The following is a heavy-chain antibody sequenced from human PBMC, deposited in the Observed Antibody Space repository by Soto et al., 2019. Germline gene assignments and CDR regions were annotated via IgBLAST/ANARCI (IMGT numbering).Heavy chain of an antibody. CDR2: INHSGST. CDR1: GGSFSGYY. Sequence: QVQLQQWGAGLLKPSETLSLTCAVYGGSFSGYYWSWIRQPPGKGLEWIGEINHSGSTNYNPSLKRRVTISVDTSKNQVSLKLTSETAADTAVYYWARARGARHYFGSGSYYATLDYWGQGTLVTVSS. D-gene: IGHD3-10*01. V-gene: IGHV4-34*01. CDR3: ARARGARHYFGSGSYYATLDY. J-gene: IGHJ4*02.